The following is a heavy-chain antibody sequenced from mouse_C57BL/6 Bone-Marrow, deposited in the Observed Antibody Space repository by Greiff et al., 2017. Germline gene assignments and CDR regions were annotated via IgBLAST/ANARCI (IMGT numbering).Heavy chain of an antibody. J-gene: IGHJ2*01. D-gene: IGHD2-3*01. V-gene: IGHV1-15*01. CDR1: GYTFTDYE. CDR2: IDPETGGT. CDR3: TRREWLLFDY. Sequence: QVQLQQSGAELVRPGASVTLSCKASGYTFTDYEMHWVKQTPVHGLEWIGAIDPETGGTAYNQKFKGKAILTADKSSSTASMELRSLTSEDSAVYYCTRREWLLFDYWGQGTTLTVSS.